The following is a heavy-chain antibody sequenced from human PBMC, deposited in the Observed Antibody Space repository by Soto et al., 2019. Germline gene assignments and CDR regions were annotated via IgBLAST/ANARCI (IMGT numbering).Heavy chain of an antibody. D-gene: IGHD3-3*01. CDR3: PRVYNDLWSSSIDF. CDR2: ISSSSFSR. Sequence: EALRLCSAGSGVMLREYKKKWVRLAPGRGLEWVSYISSSSFSRNYADSVEGRFAISRENAKNSLYLQMNSLRVEDTAVYYCPRVYNDLWSSSIDFSGQGVLGSVS. J-gene: IGHJ4*02. CDR1: GVMLREYK. V-gene: IGHV3-48*01.